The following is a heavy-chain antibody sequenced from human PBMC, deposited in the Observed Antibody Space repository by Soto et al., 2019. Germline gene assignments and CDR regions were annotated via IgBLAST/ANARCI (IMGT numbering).Heavy chain of an antibody. V-gene: IGHV1-46*01. CDR1: GYTFTSYY. D-gene: IGHD2-15*01. J-gene: IGHJ6*02. CDR3: AMVVVLVAPGLPSGMDV. CDR2: INPSGGST. Sequence: ASVKVSCKASGYTFTSYYMHWVRQAPGQGLEWMGIINPSGGSTSYAQKFQGRVTMTRDTSTSTVYMELSSLRSEDTAVYYCAMVVVLVAPGLPSGMDVWGQGTTVTVAS.